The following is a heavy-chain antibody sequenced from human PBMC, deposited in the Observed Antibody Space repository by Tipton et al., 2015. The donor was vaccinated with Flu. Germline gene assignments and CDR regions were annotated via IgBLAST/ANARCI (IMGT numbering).Heavy chain of an antibody. Sequence: SLRLSCAASGFTFSDYAMHWVRQAPGKGLQYVSAISSNGDNTYYADSVKGRFTISRDNSKNTLYLQMGSLRADGMALYYCARGMNTGLVDVWGQGTTVTVSS. J-gene: IGHJ6*02. CDR2: ISSNGDNT. CDR3: ARGMNTGLVDV. D-gene: IGHD1-14*01. V-gene: IGHV3-64*02. CDR1: GFTFSDYA.